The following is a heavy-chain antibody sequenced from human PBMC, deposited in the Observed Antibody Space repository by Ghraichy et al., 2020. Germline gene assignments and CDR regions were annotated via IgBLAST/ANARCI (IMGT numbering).Heavy chain of an antibody. CDR3: ARDYDILTGYYIRASWGMDV. Sequence: SVKVSCKASGGTFSSYAISWVRQAPGQGLEWMGGIIPIFGTANYAQKFQGRVTITADKSTSTAYMELSSLRSEDTAVYYCARDYDILTGYYIRASWGMDVWGQGTTVTVSS. D-gene: IGHD3-9*01. CDR1: GGTFSSYA. CDR2: IIPIFGTA. V-gene: IGHV1-69*06. J-gene: IGHJ6*02.